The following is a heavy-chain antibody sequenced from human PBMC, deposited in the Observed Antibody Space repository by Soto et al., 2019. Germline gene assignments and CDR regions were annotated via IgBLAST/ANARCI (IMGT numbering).Heavy chain of an antibody. CDR1: GFTFSSYS. V-gene: IGHV3-21*01. J-gene: IGHJ6*02. CDR3: ARDGATRDYYYYGMDV. CDR2: ISSSSSYI. Sequence: EVQLVESGGGLVKPGGSLRLSCAASGFTFSSYSMNWVRQAPGKGLEWVSSISSSSSYIYYADSVKGRFTISRDNAKNSLYLQMNSLRAEDTAVYYCARDGATRDYYYYGMDVWGQGTTVTVSS. D-gene: IGHD5-12*01.